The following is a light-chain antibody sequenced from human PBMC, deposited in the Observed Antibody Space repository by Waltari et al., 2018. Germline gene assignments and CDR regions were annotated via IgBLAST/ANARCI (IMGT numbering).Light chain of an antibody. CDR2: RNN. Sequence: QSVLTQPPSASGTPGQRVTISCSGSSSNIGSNYVYWYQQLPGKAPKLLIYRNNQRPSGVAYRFSGSKSGISASLAISGLRSEDEADYYCAAWDDSLSGWVFGGGTKLTVL. V-gene: IGLV1-47*01. CDR3: AAWDDSLSGWV. J-gene: IGLJ3*02. CDR1: SSNIGSNY.